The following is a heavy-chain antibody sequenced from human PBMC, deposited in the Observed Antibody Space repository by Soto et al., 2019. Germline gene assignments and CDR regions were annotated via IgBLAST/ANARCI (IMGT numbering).Heavy chain of an antibody. CDR3: ARKVLRFRAWPLEGMDV. D-gene: IGHD3-3*01. J-gene: IGHJ6*02. CDR2: IWYDGSNK. V-gene: IGHV3-33*01. CDR1: GFTFSSYG. Sequence: LSCAASGFTFSSYGMHWVRQAPGKGLEWVAVIWYDGSNKYYADSVKGRFTISRDNSKNTLYLQNNSLRAEDTVVYYRARKVLRFRAWPLEGMDVCGQGTTGSV.